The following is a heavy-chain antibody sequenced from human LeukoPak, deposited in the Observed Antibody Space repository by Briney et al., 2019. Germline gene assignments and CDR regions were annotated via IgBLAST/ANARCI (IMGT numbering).Heavy chain of an antibody. CDR3: ARDPYSSGSGLADY. J-gene: IGHJ4*02. Sequence: ASVKVSCKASGYTFTGYYMHWVRQAPGQGLEWMGWINPNSGNTNYAQKLQGRVTMTTDTSTSTAYMELRSLRSDDTAVYYCARDPYSSGSGLADYWGQGTLVTVSS. D-gene: IGHD6-19*01. V-gene: IGHV1-18*04. CDR1: GYTFTGYY. CDR2: INPNSGNT.